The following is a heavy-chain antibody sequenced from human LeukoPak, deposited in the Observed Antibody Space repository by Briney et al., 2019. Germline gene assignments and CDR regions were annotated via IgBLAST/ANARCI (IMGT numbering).Heavy chain of an antibody. CDR1: GLTFSYTW. J-gene: IGHJ4*02. CDR2: IKSKTDGGTT. D-gene: IGHD2-15*01. CDR3: TSCTGGSCYVSVY. V-gene: IGHV3-15*01. Sequence: GGSLRLSCAASGLTFSYTWMTWVRQAPGKGLEWVGRIKSKTDGGTTDYAAPVKGRLTISRDDSKNTLYLQMNSLKTEDTAVYYCTSCTGGSCYVSVYWGQGTLVTVSA.